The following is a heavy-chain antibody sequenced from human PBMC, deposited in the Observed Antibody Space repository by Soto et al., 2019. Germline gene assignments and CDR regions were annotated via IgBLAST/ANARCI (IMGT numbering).Heavy chain of an antibody. CDR3: VMVDNYVTPTPQDV. CDR1: GYIFVNYG. Sequence: QVQLVQSGDEVKKPGASVKVSCKASGYIFVNYGIAWVRQAPGQGLEWMGWISPYTGNTHSATKVQGRLTMTTDKSTSTDYMDLGRLTSYDTAVYYCVMVDNYVTPTPQDVWGQGTTVTVSS. J-gene: IGHJ6*02. V-gene: IGHV1-18*01. D-gene: IGHD3-16*01. CDR2: ISPYTGNT.